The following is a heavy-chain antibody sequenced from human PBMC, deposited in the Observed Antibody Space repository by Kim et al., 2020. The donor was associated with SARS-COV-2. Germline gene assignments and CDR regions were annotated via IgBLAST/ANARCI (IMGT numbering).Heavy chain of an antibody. Sequence: GGSLRLSCAASGFSFSSYWMSWVRQAPGKGLESVANIREDGRVEQYVDSVKGRFTLSRDNAKNSLYLRMNSLRVEDTAIYYCARDGAQSYTSSWDYWGQGTRVTVSS. D-gene: IGHD6-13*01. V-gene: IGHV3-7*03. CDR3: ARDGAQSYTSSWDY. CDR2: IREDGRVE. J-gene: IGHJ4*02. CDR1: GFSFSSYW.